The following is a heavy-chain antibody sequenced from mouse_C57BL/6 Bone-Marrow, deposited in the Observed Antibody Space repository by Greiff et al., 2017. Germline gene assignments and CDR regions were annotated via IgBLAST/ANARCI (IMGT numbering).Heavy chain of an antibody. V-gene: IGHV1-22*01. CDR1: GYTFTDYN. Sequence: EVQRVESGPELVKPGASVKMSCKASGYTFTDYNMHWVKQSHGKSLEWIGYINPNNGGTSYNQKFKGKATLTVNKSSSTAYMELRSLTSEDSAVYYCARGGTGTYYWGQGTTLTVSS. CDR2: INPNNGGT. CDR3: ARGGTGTYY. J-gene: IGHJ2*01. D-gene: IGHD4-1*01.